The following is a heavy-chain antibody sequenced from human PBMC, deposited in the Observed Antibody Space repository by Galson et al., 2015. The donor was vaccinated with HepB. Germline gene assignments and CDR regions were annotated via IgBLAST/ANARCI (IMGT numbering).Heavy chain of an antibody. V-gene: IGHV3-49*03. D-gene: IGHD3-10*01. J-gene: IGHJ4*02. CDR1: GFTFGDYA. CDR3: TRDPNNYYGSGSYLSRFDY. Sequence: SLRLSCAASGFTFGDYATSWFRQAPGKGLEWVGFIRSKAYGGTTEYAASVKGRFTISRDDSKSIAYLQMNSLKTEDTAVYYCTRDPNNYYGSGSYLSRFDYCGQGTLVTVS. CDR2: IRSKAYGGTT.